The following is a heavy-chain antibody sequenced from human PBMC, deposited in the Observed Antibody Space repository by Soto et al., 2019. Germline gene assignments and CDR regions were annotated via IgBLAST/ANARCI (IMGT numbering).Heavy chain of an antibody. D-gene: IGHD1-1*01. CDR1: GFTFSSYA. CDR2: ISGSGGTA. V-gene: IGHV3-23*01. J-gene: IGHJ4*02. Sequence: VQLLESGGGSVQPGGSLRLSCAASGFTFSSYAMHWVRRPPGKGLEWVSSISGSGGTAYYADSVKGRFSISRDSLVNTLYLQMNSLRAEDTAVYCCAKGRGQNWNVDYWGQGTLVTVSP. CDR3: AKGRGQNWNVDY.